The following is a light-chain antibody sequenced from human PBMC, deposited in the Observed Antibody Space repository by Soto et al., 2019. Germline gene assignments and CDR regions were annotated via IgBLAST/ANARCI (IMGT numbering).Light chain of an antibody. CDR2: GAS. Sequence: EIVMTQSPATLSVSPGERATLSCRASQSVSSNLAWNQQKPGQAPRLLIYGASTRATGIPAGFSGSGSGTEFTLTISSLQSEDFAVYYCQQYNNWPITFGQGTRLEIK. CDR3: QQYNNWPIT. V-gene: IGKV3-15*01. CDR1: QSVSSN. J-gene: IGKJ5*01.